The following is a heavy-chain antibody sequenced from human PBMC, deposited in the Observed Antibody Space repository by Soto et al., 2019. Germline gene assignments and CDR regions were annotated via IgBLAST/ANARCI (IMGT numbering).Heavy chain of an antibody. D-gene: IGHD3-3*01. V-gene: IGHV3-30-3*01. CDR1: GFTFSSYA. CDR3: ARETYYDFWSGPYYGMDV. Sequence: GGSLRLSCAASGFTFSSYAMHWVRQAPGKGLEWVAVISYVGSNKYYADSVKGRFTISRDNSKNTLYLQMNSLRAEDTAVYYCARETYYDFWSGPYYGMDVWGQGTTVTVSS. CDR2: ISYVGSNK. J-gene: IGHJ6*02.